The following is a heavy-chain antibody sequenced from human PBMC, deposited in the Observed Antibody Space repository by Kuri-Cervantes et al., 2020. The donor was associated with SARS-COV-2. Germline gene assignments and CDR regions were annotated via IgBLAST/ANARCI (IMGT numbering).Heavy chain of an antibody. V-gene: IGHV3-30*03. CDR2: ISYDGGNK. D-gene: IGHD3-10*01. Sequence: GGSLRLSCAASGFTFSSYGMHWVRQAPGKGLEWVAVISYDGGNKYYADSVKGRFTISRDNSKNTLYLQMNSLRAEDTAVYYCARAYTSGVLLWSLLGYWGQGTLVTVSS. CDR3: ARAYTSGVLLWSLLGY. CDR1: GFTFSSYG. J-gene: IGHJ4*02.